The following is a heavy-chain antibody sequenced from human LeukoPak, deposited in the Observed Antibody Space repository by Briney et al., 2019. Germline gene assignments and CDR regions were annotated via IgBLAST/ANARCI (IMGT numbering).Heavy chain of an antibody. CDR1: GYTFTGYY. CDR2: INPNSGGT. D-gene: IGHD2-2*01. J-gene: IGHJ4*02. Sequence: ASVKVSCKASGYTFTGYYMHWVRQAPGQGLEWMGWINPNSGGTNYAQKFQGRVTVTRDTSISTAYMELSRLRSDDTAVYYCARAVPPRVPSLRYWGQGTLVTVSS. CDR3: ARAVPPRVPSLRY. V-gene: IGHV1-2*02.